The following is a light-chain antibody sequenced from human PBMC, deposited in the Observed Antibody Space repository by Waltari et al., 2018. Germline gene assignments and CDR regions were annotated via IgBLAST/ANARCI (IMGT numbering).Light chain of an antibody. CDR1: QGIRNA. CDR3: LQDYSYPWT. Sequence: AIQMTQSPSSLSASVGDRVTITCRASQGIRNALGWYQQRPGKAPMLLIYDAASLQTGVPSRFSGRGSGTGFTLTISSLQPEDFGTYYCLQDYSYPWTFGQGTKVEVK. V-gene: IGKV1-6*01. J-gene: IGKJ1*01. CDR2: DAA.